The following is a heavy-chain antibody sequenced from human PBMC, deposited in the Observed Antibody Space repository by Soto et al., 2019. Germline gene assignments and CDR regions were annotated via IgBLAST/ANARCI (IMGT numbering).Heavy chain of an antibody. D-gene: IGHD6-19*01. CDR2: INPYNAKT. CDR1: GYTFTNCG. V-gene: IGHV1-18*01. J-gene: IGHJ4*02. CDR3: ARGSDSLGW. Sequence: QVQLVQSGAEVKKPGASVKVSCKASGYTFTNCGITWVRQAPGQGLERMGWINPYNAKTNSAQKFQGRVSMTTDTSSSTAYMEVLSLRSDDTAIYYCARGSDSLGWWGQGTLLTVSS.